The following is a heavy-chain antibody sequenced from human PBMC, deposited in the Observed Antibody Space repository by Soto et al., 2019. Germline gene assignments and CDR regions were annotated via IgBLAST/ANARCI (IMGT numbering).Heavy chain of an antibody. CDR3: ARAVYCTTANCCKHFHYSDTAF. J-gene: IGHJ1*01. CDR2: IYYTGST. Sequence: VAEGSSVDHDGSWIRTHPGKGLEWIGDIYYTGSTSYNPSLKGRVTISVDTSKNQFSLKLSSVTAADTAVYYCARAVYCTTANCCKHFHYSDTAFRGHRT. V-gene: IGHV4-59*11. D-gene: IGHD2-8*01. CDR1: EGSSVDHD.